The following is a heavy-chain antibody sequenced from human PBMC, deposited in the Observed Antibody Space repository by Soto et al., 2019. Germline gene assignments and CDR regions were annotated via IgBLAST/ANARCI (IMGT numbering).Heavy chain of an antibody. J-gene: IGHJ4*02. Sequence: GPQVKVSCKASGGTFSSYTISWVRQAPGQGLEWMGRIIPILGIANYAQKFQGRVTITRDTSASTAYMELSSLRSEDTAVYYCARDMGFGLSDYWGQGTLVTVSS. CDR2: IIPILGIA. CDR1: GGTFSSYT. V-gene: IGHV1-69*04. D-gene: IGHD3-10*01. CDR3: ARDMGFGLSDY.